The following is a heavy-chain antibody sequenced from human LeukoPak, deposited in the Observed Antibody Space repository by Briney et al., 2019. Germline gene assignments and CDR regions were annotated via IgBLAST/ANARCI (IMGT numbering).Heavy chain of an antibody. V-gene: IGHV1-2*02. CDR3: AKGDRILGAFQH. J-gene: IGHJ1*01. D-gene: IGHD1-26*01. CDR2: INPNSGGT. CDR1: GYTFTGYY. Sequence: ASVKVSCKAFGYTFTGYYMHWVRQAPGQGLEWMGWINPNSGGTNYAQKFQGRVTMTRDTSISTAYMELSRLRSDDTAVYSCAKGDRILGAFQHWGQGTLVTVSS.